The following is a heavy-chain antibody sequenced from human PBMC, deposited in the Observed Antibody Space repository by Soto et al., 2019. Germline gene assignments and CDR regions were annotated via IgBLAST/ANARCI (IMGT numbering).Heavy chain of an antibody. Sequence: SETLSLTCTVSGGSISSGDYYWSWIRQPPGKGLEWIGYIYYSGSTYYNPSLKSRVTISVDTSKNQFSLKLSSVTASDTAVYFCSRDGTGGGVVTPYYYYGMDVWGQGTTVTVSS. D-gene: IGHD3-3*01. CDR2: IYYSGST. CDR1: GGSISSGDYY. J-gene: IGHJ6*02. V-gene: IGHV4-30-4*01. CDR3: SRDGTGGGVVTPYYYYGMDV.